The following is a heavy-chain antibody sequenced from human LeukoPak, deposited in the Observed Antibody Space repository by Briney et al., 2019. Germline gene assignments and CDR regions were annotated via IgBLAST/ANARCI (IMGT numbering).Heavy chain of an antibody. CDR2: IYHSGST. Sequence: SETLSLTCTVSDYSISSGYYWGWIRPPPGEGLEWIGSIYHSGSTYYNPSLKSRVSISVDASKNQFSLKLSSVTAADTAVYYCARQEWSGSDYFDYWGQGTLVTVSS. D-gene: IGHD3-3*01. J-gene: IGHJ4*02. CDR1: DYSISSGYY. V-gene: IGHV4-38-2*02. CDR3: ARQEWSGSDYFDY.